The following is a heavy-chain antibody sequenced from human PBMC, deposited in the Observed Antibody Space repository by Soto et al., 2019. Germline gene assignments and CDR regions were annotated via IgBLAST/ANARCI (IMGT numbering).Heavy chain of an antibody. CDR2: IYYSGST. CDR3: ARERQQLFDY. Sequence: SETLSLTCTVSGGSISSYYWSWFRQPPGKGLEWIGYIYYSGSTNYNPSLKSRVTISVDTSKNQFSLKLSSVTAADTAVYYCARERQQLFDYWGQGTLVTVSS. J-gene: IGHJ4*02. V-gene: IGHV4-59*01. CDR1: GGSISSYY. D-gene: IGHD6-13*01.